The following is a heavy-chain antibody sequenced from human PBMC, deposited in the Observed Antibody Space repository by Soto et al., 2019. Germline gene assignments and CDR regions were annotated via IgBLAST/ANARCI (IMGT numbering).Heavy chain of an antibody. CDR2: IYHSGTT. Sequence: QVQLQESGPGLVKPSETLSLSCNVSGGSISSDDFFWSWVRQHPARGLEWIGYIYHSGTTYYNPSLQSRITITVDTSKNQFSLKLRSVTAADTAVYFCARDEDRGSVLSSGMDVWGQGTAVTAS. V-gene: IGHV4-30-4*08. CDR3: ARDEDRGSVLSSGMDV. CDR1: GGSISSDDFF. D-gene: IGHD3-10*01. J-gene: IGHJ6*02.